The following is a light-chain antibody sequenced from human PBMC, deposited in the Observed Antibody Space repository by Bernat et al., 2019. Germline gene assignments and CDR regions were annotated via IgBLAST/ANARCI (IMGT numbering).Light chain of an antibody. CDR1: SSDVGGYNY. CDR2: DVR. Sequence: QSALTQPASVSGSPGQSITISCTGTSSDVGGYNYVSWFQQHPGQAPKLMIYDVRNRPSGVSNRFSGSKSGNTASLTISVLQADDEADYYCSSYTSSNTYVFGTGTKVTVL. V-gene: IGLV2-14*03. J-gene: IGLJ1*01. CDR3: SSYTSSNTYV.